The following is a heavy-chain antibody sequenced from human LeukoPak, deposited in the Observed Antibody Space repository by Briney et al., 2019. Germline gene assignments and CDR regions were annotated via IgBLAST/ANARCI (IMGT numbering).Heavy chain of an antibody. D-gene: IGHD3-22*01. V-gene: IGHV3-23*01. CDR2: ISGSGGST. Sequence: GGSLRLSCAASGFTFSSYAMSWVRQAPGKGLEWVSAISGSGGSTYYADSVKGRFTISRDNSKNTLYLQMNSLRAEDMAVYYCAKDDVYYDSFDYWGQGTLVTVSS. CDR3: AKDDVYYDSFDY. CDR1: GFTFSSYA. J-gene: IGHJ4*02.